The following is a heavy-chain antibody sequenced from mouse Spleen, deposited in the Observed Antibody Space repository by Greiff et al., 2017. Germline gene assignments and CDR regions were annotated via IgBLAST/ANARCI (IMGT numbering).Heavy chain of an antibody. Sequence: EVKLMESGPVLVKPGASVKMSCKASGYTFTDYYMNWVKQSHGKSLEWIGVINPYNGGTSYNQKFKGKATLTVDKSSSTAYMELNSLTSEDSAVYYCARGDYSNPWFAYWGQGTLVTVSA. CDR1: GYTFTDYY. J-gene: IGHJ3*01. D-gene: IGHD2-5*01. CDR3: ARGDYSNPWFAY. V-gene: IGHV1-19*01. CDR2: INPYNGGT.